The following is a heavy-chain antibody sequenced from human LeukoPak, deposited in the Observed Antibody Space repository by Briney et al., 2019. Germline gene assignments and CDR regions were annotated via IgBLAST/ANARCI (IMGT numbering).Heavy chain of an antibody. D-gene: IGHD3-22*01. V-gene: IGHV3-49*03. CDR3: TRDWTYDSSGVPDR. CDR1: GFTFGDYG. J-gene: IGHJ5*02. Sequence: GGSLRLSCTGSGFTFGDYGMNWFRQAPGKGLEWIGFIRSKAYGGTPEIAASVKGRFVTSRDDSKSIAYLQMNSLKTEDTAMYYCTRDWTYDSSGVPDRWGQGTLVTVSS. CDR2: IRSKAYGGTP.